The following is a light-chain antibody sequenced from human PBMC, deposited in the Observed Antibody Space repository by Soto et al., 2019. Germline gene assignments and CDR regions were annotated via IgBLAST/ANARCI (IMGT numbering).Light chain of an antibody. CDR2: GAS. V-gene: IGKV3-20*01. CDR1: QSVTSY. J-gene: IGKJ1*01. CDR3: QQYGSSGT. Sequence: VMTQSPATLSSSPGERATLSCRASQSVTSYLAWYQQKPGQAPRLLIYGASTRASGIPDRFSGSGSGTDFTLTISRLEPEDFAVYYCQQYGSSGTFGQGTKVDIK.